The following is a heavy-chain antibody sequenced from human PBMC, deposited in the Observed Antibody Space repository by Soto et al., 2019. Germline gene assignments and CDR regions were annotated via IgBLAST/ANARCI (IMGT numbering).Heavy chain of an antibody. CDR2: IYHTGNA. Sequence: SETLSLTCGVSGDSISNSRFYWAWIRQPPGEGLEWIGSIYHTGNAYYNPSLKSRVTISVDTSKNQFSLKLSSVTAADTAVYYCARQPFVSGTYYPTVWFAPWGQGTLVTVSS. CDR3: ARQPFVSGTYYPTVWFAP. J-gene: IGHJ5*02. D-gene: IGHD3-10*01. CDR1: GDSISNSRFY. V-gene: IGHV4-39*01.